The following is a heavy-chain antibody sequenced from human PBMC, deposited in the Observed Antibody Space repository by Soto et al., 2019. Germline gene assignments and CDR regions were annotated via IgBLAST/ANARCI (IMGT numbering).Heavy chain of an antibody. D-gene: IGHD3-22*01. CDR2: VYHSGTA. V-gene: IGHV4-59*12. Sequence: PSETLSLTCTVSGGSISSYYWSWIRQPPGKGLEWIGEVYHSGTANYNPSLKSRVTISVDRSKNQFSLNLTSVTAADTAVYYCGRDVRRYYSDQFDSWGQGILVTVSS. CDR1: GGSISSYY. J-gene: IGHJ4*02. CDR3: GRDVRRYYSDQFDS.